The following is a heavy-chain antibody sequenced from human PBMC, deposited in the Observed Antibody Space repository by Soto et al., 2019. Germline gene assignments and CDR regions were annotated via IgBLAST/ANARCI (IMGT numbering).Heavy chain of an antibody. Sequence: QVQLVQSGAEVKKPGASVKVSCKASGYTFTSYGISWVRQAPGQGLEWMGWISAYNGNTNYAQKLQGRVTMTTDTSTSTAYMGLRSLRSDDTAVYYCARCRVTMVRGVIITGFMDVWGQGTTVTVSS. J-gene: IGHJ6*02. CDR1: GYTFTSYG. D-gene: IGHD3-10*01. V-gene: IGHV1-18*01. CDR2: ISAYNGNT. CDR3: ARCRVTMVRGVIITGFMDV.